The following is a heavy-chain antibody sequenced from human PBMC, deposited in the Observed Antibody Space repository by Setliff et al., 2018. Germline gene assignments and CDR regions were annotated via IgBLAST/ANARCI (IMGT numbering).Heavy chain of an antibody. D-gene: IGHD3-22*01. CDR2: INRDGSEK. Sequence: HPGGSLRLSCAGSGFTFSSYWMTWVRQVPGRGLEWVANINRDGSEKYYVGSVRGRFTISRDNAKSSLYLQMNSLRGEDTAMYYCARDDGILYDSSGYPDYWGQGTRVTVSS. V-gene: IGHV3-7*01. CDR1: GFTFSSYW. CDR3: ARDDGILYDSSGYPDY. J-gene: IGHJ4*02.